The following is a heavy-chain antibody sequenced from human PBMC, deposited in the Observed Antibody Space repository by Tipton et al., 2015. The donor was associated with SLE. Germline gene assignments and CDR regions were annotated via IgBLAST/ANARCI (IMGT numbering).Heavy chain of an antibody. CDR1: GYTFTSYG. Sequence: VQLVQSGAEVKKPGASVKVSCKASGYTFTSYGISWVRQAPGQGLEWMGWISAYNGNTNYAQKFQGRVTMTRDTSISTAYMELSRLRSDDTAVYYCARDPGYCSGGSCYPADYWGQGTLVTVSS. J-gene: IGHJ4*02. D-gene: IGHD2-15*01. CDR3: ARDPGYCSGGSCYPADY. V-gene: IGHV1-18*01. CDR2: ISAYNGNT.